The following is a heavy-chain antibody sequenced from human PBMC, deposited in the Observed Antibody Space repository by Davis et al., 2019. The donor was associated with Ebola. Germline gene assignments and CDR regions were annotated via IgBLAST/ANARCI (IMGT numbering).Heavy chain of an antibody. CDR1: GFTVSSNY. D-gene: IGHD6-19*01. J-gene: IGHJ4*02. CDR3: ARAPGIAVAGTGFDY. CDR2: IYSGGST. V-gene: IGHV3-53*01. Sequence: GESLMISCAASGFTVSSNYMSWVRQAPGKGLEWVSVIYSGGSTYYADSVKGRFTISRDNSKNTLYLQMNSLRAEATAVYYCARAPGIAVAGTGFDYWGQGTLVTVSS.